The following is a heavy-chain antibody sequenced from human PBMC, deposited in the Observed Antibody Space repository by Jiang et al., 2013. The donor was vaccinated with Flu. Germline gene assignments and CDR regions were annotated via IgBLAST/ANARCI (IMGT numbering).Heavy chain of an antibody. J-gene: IGHJ4*02. CDR3: ARGGGAAAAGTRIGDY. Sequence: GSITSYFWTWIRQPPGKGLEWIGYIYYSGSTNYNPSLKSRVTISVDTSKNQFSLKLSSVTAADTAVYYCARGGGAAAAGTRIGDYWGQGTLVTVSS. D-gene: IGHD6-13*01. CDR2: IYYSGST. CDR1: GSITSYF. V-gene: IGHV4-59*01.